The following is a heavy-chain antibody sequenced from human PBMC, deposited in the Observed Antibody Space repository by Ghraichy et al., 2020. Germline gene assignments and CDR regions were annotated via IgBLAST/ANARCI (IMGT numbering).Heavy chain of an antibody. V-gene: IGHV3-23*01. D-gene: IGHD6-13*01. CDR2: ISDSGGST. Sequence: GGSLRLSCAVSGFTFSSYAMSWVRQAPGKGLEWVSVISDSGGSTNYADSVKGRFTISRDNSRDTVYLQMNNLRAEDTALYYCAKLSTSWYFPNFDHWGQGTLVTVSS. CDR1: GFTFSSYA. J-gene: IGHJ4*02. CDR3: AKLSTSWYFPNFDH.